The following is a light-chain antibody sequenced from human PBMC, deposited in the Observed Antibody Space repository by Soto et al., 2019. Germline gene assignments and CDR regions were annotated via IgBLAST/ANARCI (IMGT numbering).Light chain of an antibody. CDR2: SNN. CDR1: NSNIGSNT. V-gene: IGLV1-44*01. CDR3: AAWDDSLNGCV. J-gene: IGLJ1*01. Sequence: QSVLTQPPSASGTPGQRVTISCSGSNSNIGSNTVNWYQQLPGTAPKLLIFSNNQRPSGAPDRFSASKSGTSASLAISGLQSEDEADYYCAAWDDSLNGCVFGTGTKVTVL.